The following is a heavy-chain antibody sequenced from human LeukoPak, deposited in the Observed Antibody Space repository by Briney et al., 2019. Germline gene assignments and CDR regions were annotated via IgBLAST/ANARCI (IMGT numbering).Heavy chain of an antibody. D-gene: IGHD1-26*01. J-gene: IGHJ6*02. V-gene: IGHV1-8*02. CDR2: MNPNSGNT. Sequence: GASVKVSCKASGYTFTSFGISWVRQAPGQGLEWMGWMNPNSGNTGYAQKFQGRVTMTRNTSISTAYMELSSLRSEDTAVYYCAREGDRHGGATISYYGMDVWGQGTTVTVSS. CDR3: AREGDRHGGATISYYGMDV. CDR1: GYTFTSFG.